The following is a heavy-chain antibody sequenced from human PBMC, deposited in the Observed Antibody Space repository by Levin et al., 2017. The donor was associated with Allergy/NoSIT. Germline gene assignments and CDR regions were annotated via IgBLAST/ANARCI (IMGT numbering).Heavy chain of an antibody. CDR2: IYYSGGT. J-gene: IGHJ5*02. D-gene: IGHD6-19*01. V-gene: IGHV4-59*01. CDR3: ARTFYSSSFYFDP. CDR1: NDSLSSDY. Sequence: SQTLSLTCIVSNDSLSSDYWSWIRQAPGKGLEWIGYIYYSGGTNYNPSLRRRVTISVDRSKNQLSLKLSSVTAADTAVYYCARTFYSSSFYFDPWGQGALVTVSS.